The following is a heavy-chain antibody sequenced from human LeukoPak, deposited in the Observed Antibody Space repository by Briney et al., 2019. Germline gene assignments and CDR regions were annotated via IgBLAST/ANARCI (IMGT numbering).Heavy chain of an antibody. CDR2: IHYSGNT. CDR3: ARGFTQWLGLFDY. CDR1: GGSISGYD. Sequence: SETLSLTCTVSGGSISGYDWSWIRQPPGKELEWIGYIHYSGNTNYNPSLKSRVTISVDTSKNQFSLKLNSVTAADTAVYYCARGFTQWLGLFDYWGQGTLVTVSS. D-gene: IGHD6-19*01. J-gene: IGHJ4*02. V-gene: IGHV4-59*01.